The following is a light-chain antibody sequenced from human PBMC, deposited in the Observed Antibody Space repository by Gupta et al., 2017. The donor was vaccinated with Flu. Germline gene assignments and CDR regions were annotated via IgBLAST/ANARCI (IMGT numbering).Light chain of an antibody. CDR3: QQYNNWPQT. CDR2: AAS. CDR1: QSVSSN. Sequence: PATLSGSPGERATLSCRASQSVSSNLAWYQQKPGQAPRLLIYAASTRATGIPARFSGSGSGTEFTLTISSLQSEDFAVYYCQQYNNWPQTFGQGTKVEIK. V-gene: IGKV3D-15*01. J-gene: IGKJ1*01.